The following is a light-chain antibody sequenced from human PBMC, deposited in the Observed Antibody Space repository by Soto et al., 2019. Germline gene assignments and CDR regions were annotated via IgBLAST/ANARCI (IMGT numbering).Light chain of an antibody. CDR2: DVS. J-gene: IGLJ1*01. V-gene: IGLV2-14*01. CDR3: SSYTSSSTWS. CDR1: SSGVGGYNY. Sequence: QSALTQPASVSGPPGQSITISCTGTSSGVGGYNYVSWYQQHPGKAPKLMIYDVSNRPSGVSNRFSGSKSGNTASLTISGLQAEDEADYYCSSYTSSSTWSFGTGTKVTV.